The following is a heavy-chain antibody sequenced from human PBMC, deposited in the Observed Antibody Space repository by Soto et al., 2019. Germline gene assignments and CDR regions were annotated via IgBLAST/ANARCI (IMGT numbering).Heavy chain of an antibody. CDR2: ISYDGSNK. Sequence: QVQLVESGGGVVQPGRSLRLSCAASGFTFSSYGMHWVRQAPGKGLEWAAVISYDGSNKYYADSVKGRFTISRDNSKNTLYLQMNSLIAEDTAVEYCAQDRGYSYGYYYGMDVWGQGTTVTVSS. D-gene: IGHD5-18*01. CDR1: GFTFSSYG. J-gene: IGHJ6*02. V-gene: IGHV3-30*18. CDR3: AQDRGYSYGYYYGMDV.